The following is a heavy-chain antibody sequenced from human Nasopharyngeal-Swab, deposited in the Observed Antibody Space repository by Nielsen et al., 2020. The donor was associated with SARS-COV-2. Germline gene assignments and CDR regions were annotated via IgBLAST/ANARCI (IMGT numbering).Heavy chain of an antibody. J-gene: IGHJ3*01. D-gene: IGHD3-10*01. CDR1: GFTFVNYW. V-gene: IGHV3-74*01. Sequence: GGSLRLSCAPSGFTFVNYWMYWVGQAPGAGMMWVSRIETDGSATTYADYVQGLITSSTDNVKNALYLQMNSLRAEDTAVYYCARSIKGLYAFEGGTNLYRGVIDDDFDGWGPGTMVTVSS. CDR3: ARSIKGLYAFEGGTNLYRGVIDDDFDG. CDR2: IETDGSAT.